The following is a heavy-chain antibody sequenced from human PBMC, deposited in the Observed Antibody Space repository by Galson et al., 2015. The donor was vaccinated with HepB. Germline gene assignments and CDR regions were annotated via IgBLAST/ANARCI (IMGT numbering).Heavy chain of an antibody. CDR3: ASKRGGKTIFGVVTPTNYGMDV. CDR2: IIPIFGTA. D-gene: IGHD3-3*01. CDR1: GGTFSSYA. V-gene: IGHV1-69*06. Sequence: SVKVSCKASGGTFSSYAISWVRQAPGQGLEWMGGIIPIFGTANYAQKFQGRVTITADKSTSTAYMELSSLRSEDTAVYYCASKRGGKTIFGVVTPTNYGMDVWGQGTTVTVSS. J-gene: IGHJ6*02.